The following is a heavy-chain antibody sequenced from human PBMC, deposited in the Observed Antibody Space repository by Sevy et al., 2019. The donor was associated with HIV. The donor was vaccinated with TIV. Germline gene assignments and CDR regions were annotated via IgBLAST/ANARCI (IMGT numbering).Heavy chain of an antibody. J-gene: IGHJ4*02. V-gene: IGHV1-2*06. D-gene: IGHD6-19*01. CDR3: GREPTVAWATVGDY. CDR2: INPNSGGT. CDR1: GYTFTAYY. Sequence: ASVKVSCKASGYTFTAYYMHWVRQAPGQGIEWMGRINPNSGGTNYAQKFQGRVTMTRDTSISTAYMELSRLRSDDTAVYYCGREPTVAWATVGDYWGQGTLVTVSS.